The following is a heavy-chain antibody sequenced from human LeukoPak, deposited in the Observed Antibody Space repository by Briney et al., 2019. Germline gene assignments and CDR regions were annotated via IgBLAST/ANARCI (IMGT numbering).Heavy chain of an antibody. Sequence: SETLSLTCAVYGGSFSGYYWSWIRQPPGKGLEWMGEINHSGSTNYNPSLKSRVTISVDTSKNQPSLKLSSVTAADTAVYYCARSHRSCSSTSCYLPDYWGQGTLVTVSS. D-gene: IGHD2-2*01. CDR3: ARSHRSCSSTSCYLPDY. V-gene: IGHV4-34*01. CDR2: INHSGST. J-gene: IGHJ4*02. CDR1: GGSFSGYY.